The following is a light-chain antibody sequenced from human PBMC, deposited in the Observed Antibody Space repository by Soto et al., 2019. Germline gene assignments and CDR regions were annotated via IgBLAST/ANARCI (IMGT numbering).Light chain of an antibody. CDR1: QSINNW. CDR2: KAS. V-gene: IGKV1-5*03. CDR3: QQYSSYPWT. J-gene: IGKJ1*01. Sequence: DIQMTQSPSTLSASVGDRVTVACRASQSINNWLAWYQQKPGKAPKLLIYKASTLESGVPSRFSGGGSGTEFTLTISSLQPDDFATYYCQQYSSYPWTFGQGTKVDIK.